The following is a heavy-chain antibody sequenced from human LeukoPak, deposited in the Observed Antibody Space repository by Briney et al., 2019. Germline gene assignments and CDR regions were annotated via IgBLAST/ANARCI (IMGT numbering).Heavy chain of an antibody. J-gene: IGHJ3*02. V-gene: IGHV1-2*04. CDR3: ARGGSSGWYGSLGI. D-gene: IGHD6-19*01. Sequence: ASVKVSCKASGYTFTGYYMHWVRQAPGQGLEWMGWINPNSGGTNYAQKFQGWVTMTRDTSISTAYMELSSLRSEDTAVYYCARGGSSGWYGSLGIWGQGTMVTVSS. CDR2: INPNSGGT. CDR1: GYTFTGYY.